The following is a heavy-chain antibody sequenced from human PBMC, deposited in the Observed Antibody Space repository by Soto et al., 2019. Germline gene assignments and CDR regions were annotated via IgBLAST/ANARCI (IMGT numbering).Heavy chain of an antibody. CDR2: ISGSGGST. CDR1: GFTFSSYA. CDR3: AKDAAVVVVAATLNWFDP. D-gene: IGHD2-15*01. J-gene: IGHJ5*02. V-gene: IGHV3-23*01. Sequence: GGSLRLSCAASGFTFSSYAMSWVRQAPGKGLEWVSAISGSGGSTYYADSVKGRFTISRDNSKNTLYLQMNSLRAEDTAVYDCAKDAAVVVVAATLNWFDPWGQGTLVTVSS.